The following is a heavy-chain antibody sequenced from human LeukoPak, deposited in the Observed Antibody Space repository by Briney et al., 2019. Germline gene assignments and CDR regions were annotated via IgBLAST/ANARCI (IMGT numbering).Heavy chain of an antibody. CDR3: ARDGGVSGSGSYYPKYYFDY. V-gene: IGHV3-30*04. Sequence: GGPLRLSCAASGFTFSSYAMHWVRQAPGKGLEWVAVISYDGSNKYYADSVKGRFTISRDNSKNTLYLQMNSLRAEDTAVYYCARDGGVSGSGSYYPKYYFDYWGQGTLVTVSS. CDR2: ISYDGSNK. J-gene: IGHJ4*02. D-gene: IGHD3-10*01. CDR1: GFTFSSYA.